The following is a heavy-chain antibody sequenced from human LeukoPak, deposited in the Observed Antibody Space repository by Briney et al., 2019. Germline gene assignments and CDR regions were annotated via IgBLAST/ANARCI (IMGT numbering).Heavy chain of an antibody. CDR1: GFTFRSYA. V-gene: IGHV3-23*01. CDR2: ISGGASDT. CDR3: ATSIFGVVRTFDY. Sequence: GGSLRLSCAASGFTFRSYAMGWVRQAPGKGLEWVSTISGGASDTYYADSVKGRFTIYRDNSKNTLYLQVNSLRAEDTAVYYCATSIFGVVRTFDYWGQGTLVTVSS. J-gene: IGHJ4*02. D-gene: IGHD3-3*01.